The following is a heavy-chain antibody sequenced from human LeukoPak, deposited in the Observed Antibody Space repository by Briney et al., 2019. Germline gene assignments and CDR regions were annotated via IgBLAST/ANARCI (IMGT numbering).Heavy chain of an antibody. Sequence: SVTVSCKASGGTFSSYAISWVRQAPGQGLEWMGGIIPIFGAANYAQKFQGRVTITADKSTSTAYMELSSLRSEDTAVYYCARDGIVGATIKTYYFDYWGQGTLVTVSS. CDR2: IIPIFGAA. D-gene: IGHD1-26*01. V-gene: IGHV1-69*06. J-gene: IGHJ4*02. CDR3: ARDGIVGATIKTYYFDY. CDR1: GGTFSSYA.